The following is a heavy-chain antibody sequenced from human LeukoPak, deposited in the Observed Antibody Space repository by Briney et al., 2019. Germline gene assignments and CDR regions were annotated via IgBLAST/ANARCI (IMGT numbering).Heavy chain of an antibody. CDR2: MYYSGNT. CDR1: GGSISSSSYY. D-gene: IGHD3-16*01. J-gene: IGHJ4*02. Sequence: SETLSLTCTVSGGSISSSSYYWGWIRQPPGKGLEWIGTMYYSGNTYYSPSLKSRVTISVDTSKNQFSLNLRSVTAADTAVDYCARHGGYGGGSCYFAYWGKGTLVTVSS. CDR3: ARHGGYGGGSCYFAY. V-gene: IGHV4-39*01.